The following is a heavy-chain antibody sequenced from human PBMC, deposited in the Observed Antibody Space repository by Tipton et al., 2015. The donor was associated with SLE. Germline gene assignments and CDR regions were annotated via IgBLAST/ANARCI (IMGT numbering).Heavy chain of an antibody. CDR3: VKGTFSLVLVGTQHSYFDP. CDR1: GFTFSNYA. J-gene: IGHJ5*02. V-gene: IGHV3-23*01. Sequence: SLRLSCAASGFTFSNYAMNWVRPAPGKGLEWVSGISDSGRTTYYADSVKGRFTVSRDDSKDTLYLQMNNLRVEDTASYYCVKGTFSLVLVGTQHSYFDPWGQGTVVTVSS. D-gene: IGHD5-18*01. CDR2: ISDSGRTT.